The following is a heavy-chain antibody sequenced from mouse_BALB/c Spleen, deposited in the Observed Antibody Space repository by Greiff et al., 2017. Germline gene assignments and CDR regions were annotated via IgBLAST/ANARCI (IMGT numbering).Heavy chain of an antibody. CDR3: ARGYYGNPWYFDY. CDR1: GYTFTSYY. J-gene: IGHJ2*01. Sequence: QVQLQQSGPELVKPGASVRISCKASGYTFTSYYIHWVKQRPGQGLEWIGWIYPGNVNTKYNEKFKGKATLTADKSSSTAYMQLSSLTSEDSAVYFCARGYYGNPWYFDYWGQGTTLTVSS. V-gene: IGHV1S56*01. D-gene: IGHD2-1*01. CDR2: IYPGNVNT.